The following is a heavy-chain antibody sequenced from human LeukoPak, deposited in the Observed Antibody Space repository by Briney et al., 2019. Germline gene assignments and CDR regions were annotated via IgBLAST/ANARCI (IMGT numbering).Heavy chain of an antibody. CDR3: ARAPWSSSSWPYNWFDP. CDR1: GYTFTSYD. Sequence: GASVKVSCKASGYTFTSYDINWVRQATGQELEWMGWMNPNSGYTGYAQKFQGRVTMTRNTSISTAYMELSSLRSEDTAVYYCARAPWSSSSWPYNWFDPWGQGTLVSVSS. V-gene: IGHV1-8*01. D-gene: IGHD6-13*01. J-gene: IGHJ5*02. CDR2: MNPNSGYT.